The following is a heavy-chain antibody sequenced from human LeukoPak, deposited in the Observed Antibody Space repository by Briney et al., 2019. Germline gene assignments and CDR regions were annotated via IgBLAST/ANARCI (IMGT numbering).Heavy chain of an antibody. CDR3: AKAFHDNGYHHCDY. D-gene: IGHD5-12*01. CDR2: ISGSGGST. Sequence: GGSLRLSCAASGFTFSSYAMSWVREAPGKGLEWVSAISGSGGSTYYADSVKGRFTISRDNSKNTLYLRMISLRAEDTAVYYCAKAFHDNGYHHCDYWGQGTLVTVSS. CDR1: GFTFSSYA. V-gene: IGHV3-23*01. J-gene: IGHJ4*02.